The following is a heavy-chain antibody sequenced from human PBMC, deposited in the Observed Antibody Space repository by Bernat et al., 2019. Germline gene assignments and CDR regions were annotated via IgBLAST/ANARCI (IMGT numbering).Heavy chain of an antibody. V-gene: IGHV3-33*01. Sequence: QVQLVESGGGVVQPGRSLRLSCAASGFTFSSYGMHWVRQAPGKGLEWVAFIWYDGSNKYYADSVKGRFTISRDNSKNTLYLQMNSLRAEDTAVYYCARDTSEYYYYGMDVWGQGTTVTVSS. J-gene: IGHJ6*02. D-gene: IGHD3-3*01. CDR2: IWYDGSNK. CDR1: GFTFSSYG. CDR3: ARDTSEYYYYGMDV.